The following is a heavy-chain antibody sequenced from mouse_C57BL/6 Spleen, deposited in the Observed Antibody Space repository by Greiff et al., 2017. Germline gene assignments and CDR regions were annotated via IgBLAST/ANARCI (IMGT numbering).Heavy chain of an antibody. CDR2: INPGSGGT. J-gene: IGHJ3*01. CDR3: ARGSGSSFAY. V-gene: IGHV1-54*01. D-gene: IGHD1-1*01. Sequence: QVQLKQSGAELVRPGTSVKVSCKASGYAFTNYLIEWVKQRPGQGLEWIGVINPGSGGTNYNEKFKGKATLTADKASSTAYMQLSSLTSEDSAVSFCARGSGSSFAYWGQGTLVTVSA. CDR1: GYAFTNYL.